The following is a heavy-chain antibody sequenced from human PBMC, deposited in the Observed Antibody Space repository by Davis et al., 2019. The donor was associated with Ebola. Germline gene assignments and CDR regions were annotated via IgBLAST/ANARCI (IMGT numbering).Heavy chain of an antibody. CDR1: GFTFSGSA. V-gene: IGHV3-73*01. CDR3: TTTNRATGTTDY. CDR2: IRSKANSYAT. Sequence: GESLKISCAASGFTFSGSAMHWVRQASGKGLEWVGRIRSKANSYATAYAASVKGRFTISRDDSKNTAYLQMNSLKTEDTAVYYCTTTNRATGTTDYWGQGTLVTVSS. J-gene: IGHJ4*02. D-gene: IGHD1-7*01.